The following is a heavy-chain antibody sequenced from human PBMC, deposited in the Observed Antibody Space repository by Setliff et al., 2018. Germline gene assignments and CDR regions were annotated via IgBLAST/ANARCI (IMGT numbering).Heavy chain of an antibody. CDR1: GFSFGGHD. D-gene: IGHD2-2*01. J-gene: IGHJ6*03. CDR3: SRDPDCSSTRCHYYYYYMDV. V-gene: IGHV3-49*04. CDR2: IRSKIYGGTT. Sequence: GGSLRLSCAASGFSFGGHDMHWVRQAPGKGLEWVGFIRSKIYGGTTEYAASVKGRFTISRDDSKSIAYLQMNNLRTEDTAVYYCSRDPDCSSTRCHYYYYYMDVWGKGTTVTVSS.